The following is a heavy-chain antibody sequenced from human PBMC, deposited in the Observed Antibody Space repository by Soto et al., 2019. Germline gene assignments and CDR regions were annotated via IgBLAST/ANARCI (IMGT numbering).Heavy chain of an antibody. CDR1: GGSFSGYY. D-gene: IGHD3-3*01. J-gene: IGHJ4*02. Sequence: SETLSLTCAVYGGSFSGYYWSWIRQPPGKGLEWIGEINHSGSTNYNPSLKSRVTISVDTSKNQFSLKLSSVTAADTAVYYCASDDFGFFEWVSKGSHFDYWGQGTLVTVSS. V-gene: IGHV4-34*01. CDR3: ASDDFGFFEWVSKGSHFDY. CDR2: INHSGST.